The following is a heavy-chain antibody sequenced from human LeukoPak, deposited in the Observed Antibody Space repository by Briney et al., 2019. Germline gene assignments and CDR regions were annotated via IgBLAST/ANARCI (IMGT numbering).Heavy chain of an antibody. CDR1: GFTFSSYS. Sequence: PGGSLRLSCAASGFTFSSYSMNWVRQAPGKGLEWVSYISSSTNTIYYADSVKGRFTISRDNAKNSLFLQMNSLRAEDTAVYYCARDLRLDFWGQGTLVTVSS. V-gene: IGHV3-48*01. J-gene: IGHJ4*02. CDR2: ISSSTNTI. CDR3: ARDLRLDF.